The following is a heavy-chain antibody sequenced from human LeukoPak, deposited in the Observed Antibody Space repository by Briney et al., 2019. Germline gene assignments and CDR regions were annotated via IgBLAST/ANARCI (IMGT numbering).Heavy chain of an antibody. CDR1: GASISSSSYF. Sequence: SETLSLTCTASGASISSSSYFWGWIRQTPGKGLEWFGSIYYSGTTYYNPSLQSRVTLSVDTSRNQFSLRMSSVTAADTAVYYCARPRSGSIKSAFDIWGQGTMVTVSS. J-gene: IGHJ3*02. CDR3: ARPRSGSIKSAFDI. V-gene: IGHV4-39*01. CDR2: IYYSGTT. D-gene: IGHD1-26*01.